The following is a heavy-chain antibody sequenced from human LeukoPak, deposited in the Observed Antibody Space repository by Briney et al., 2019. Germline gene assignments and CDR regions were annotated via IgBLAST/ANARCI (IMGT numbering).Heavy chain of an antibody. Sequence: SEILSLTCTVSGGSISSYYWSWIRQPAGKGLEWIGRIYTSGSTNYNPSLKSRVTISVDTSKNQFSLKLSSVTAADTAVYYCARAPEGGYSLDYFDYWGQGTLVTVSS. CDR3: ARAPEGGYSLDYFDY. D-gene: IGHD3-22*01. V-gene: IGHV4-4*07. J-gene: IGHJ4*02. CDR1: GGSISSYY. CDR2: IYTSGST.